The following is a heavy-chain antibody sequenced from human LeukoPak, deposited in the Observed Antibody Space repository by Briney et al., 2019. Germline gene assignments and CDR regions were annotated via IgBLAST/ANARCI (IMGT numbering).Heavy chain of an antibody. V-gene: IGHV4-59*01. Sequence: SETLSLTCTVSGGSISSYYWSWIRQPPGKGLEWIGYIYYSGSTNYNPSLKSRVTISVDTSKNQFSLKLSSVTAADTAVYYCAGGYNVQSPIDYWGQGTLATVSS. CDR3: AGGYNVQSPIDY. CDR2: IYYSGST. D-gene: IGHD5-24*01. CDR1: GGSISSYY. J-gene: IGHJ4*02.